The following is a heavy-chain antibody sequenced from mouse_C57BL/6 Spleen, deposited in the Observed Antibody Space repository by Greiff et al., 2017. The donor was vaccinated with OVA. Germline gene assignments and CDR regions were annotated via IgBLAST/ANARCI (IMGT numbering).Heavy chain of an antibody. D-gene: IGHD2-3*01. J-gene: IGHJ2*01. CDR2: IRLKSDNYAT. V-gene: IGHV6-3*01. Sequence: EVKLVESGGGLVQPGGSMKLSCVASGFTFSNYWMNWVRQSPEKGLEWVAQIRLKSDNYATHYAESVKGRFTISRDDSKSSVYLQMNNLRAEDTGIYYCTGDWDGYYFDYWGQGTTLTVSS. CDR3: TGDWDGYYFDY. CDR1: GFTFSNYW.